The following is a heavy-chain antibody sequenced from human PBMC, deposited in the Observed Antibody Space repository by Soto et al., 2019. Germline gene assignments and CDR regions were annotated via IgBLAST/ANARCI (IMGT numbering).Heavy chain of an antibody. CDR3: ARGRYYYDSSGYYSVSYYYYGMDV. CDR1: GGSFSGYY. D-gene: IGHD3-22*01. V-gene: IGHV4-34*01. J-gene: IGHJ6*02. CDR2: INHSGST. Sequence: PSETLSLTCAVYGGSFSGYYWSWIRQPPGKGLEWIGEINHSGSTNYNPSLKSRVTISVDTSKNQFSLKLSSVTAADTAVYYCARGRYYYDSSGYYSVSYYYYGMDVWGQGTTVTVSS.